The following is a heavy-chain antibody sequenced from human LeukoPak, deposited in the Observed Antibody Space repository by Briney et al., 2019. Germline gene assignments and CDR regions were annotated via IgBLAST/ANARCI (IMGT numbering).Heavy chain of an antibody. D-gene: IGHD1-26*01. CDR1: GFTFSSYE. J-gene: IGHJ5*02. Sequence: GGSLRLSCAASGFTFSSYEMNWVRQAPGKGLEWVSYISSSGSTIYYADSVKGRFTISRDNAKNSLYLQMNSLRAEDTAVYYCARDPRKIIVGATEADTTWGQGTLVTVSS. CDR2: ISSSGSTI. CDR3: ARDPRKIIVGATEADTT. V-gene: IGHV3-48*03.